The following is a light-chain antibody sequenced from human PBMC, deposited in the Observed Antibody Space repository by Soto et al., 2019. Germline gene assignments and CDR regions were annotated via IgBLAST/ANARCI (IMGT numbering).Light chain of an antibody. J-gene: IGLJ3*02. CDR3: AAWDDTLSAWV. Sequence: QSALTQPPSTSETPGQRITVSCSGSSSNVGRHYVNWYRHVPGTAPKLLIYRNDQRPSGVPDRFSASKSGTSASLAISGLRAEDEADYFCAAWDDTLSAWVFGGGTKLTVL. CDR1: SSNVGRHY. V-gene: IGLV1-47*01. CDR2: RND.